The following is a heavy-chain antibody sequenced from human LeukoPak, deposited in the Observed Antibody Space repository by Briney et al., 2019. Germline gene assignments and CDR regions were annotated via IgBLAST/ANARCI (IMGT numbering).Heavy chain of an antibody. D-gene: IGHD2-21*02. J-gene: IGHJ5*02. Sequence: GDSLKISCKASGYSFTNYWIGWVRQMPGKGLEWMGIVYPGDSDTRYSPSFQGQVTFSADKSIRTAYLQWNSLKASDTAMYYCARQGLYCGGDCYSEYNWFDPWGQGTLVTVSS. CDR2: VYPGDSDT. CDR1: GYSFTNYW. CDR3: ARQGLYCGGDCYSEYNWFDP. V-gene: IGHV5-51*01.